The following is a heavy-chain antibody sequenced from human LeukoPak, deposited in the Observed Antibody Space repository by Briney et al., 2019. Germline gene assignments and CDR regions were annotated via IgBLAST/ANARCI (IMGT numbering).Heavy chain of an antibody. J-gene: IGHJ4*02. D-gene: IGHD3-22*01. Sequence: GGSLRLSCAASGFTFSSYAMSWVRQAPGKGLEWVSAISGSGGSTYYADSVKGRFTISRDNSKNTLYLQMNTLRVEDTAVYYCAKERGDSSGYPPDYWGQGTLVTVSS. CDR3: AKERGDSSGYPPDY. CDR1: GFTFSSYA. CDR2: ISGSGGST. V-gene: IGHV3-23*01.